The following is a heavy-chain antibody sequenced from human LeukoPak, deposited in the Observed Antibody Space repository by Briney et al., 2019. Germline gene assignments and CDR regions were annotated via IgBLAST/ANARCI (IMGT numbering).Heavy chain of an antibody. Sequence: PGGSLRLSCAASGFTFSSYWMHWVRQAPGKGLVWVSRIDSDGSSTSYADSVKGRFTISRDNAKNTLYLQMNSLRAEDMAVYYCARSREYRGYDYNYWGQGTLVTVSS. CDR2: IDSDGSST. V-gene: IGHV3-74*01. D-gene: IGHD5-12*01. J-gene: IGHJ4*02. CDR1: GFTFSSYW. CDR3: ARSREYRGYDYNY.